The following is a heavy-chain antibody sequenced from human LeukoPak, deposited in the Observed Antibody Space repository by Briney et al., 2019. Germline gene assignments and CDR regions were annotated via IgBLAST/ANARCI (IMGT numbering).Heavy chain of an antibody. V-gene: IGHV3-21*01. J-gene: IGHJ3*01. Sequence: GGSLRLSCAASGFTFNSYIMNWVRQAPGKGLEWVLSISTSSGYVYYADSVKGRFTISRDNARNSLYLQMNSLRAEDTAVYYCARGGGTYLDAFDFWGQGTMVTVSS. CDR2: ISTSSGYV. D-gene: IGHD3-16*01. CDR3: ARGGGTYLDAFDF. CDR1: GFTFNSYI.